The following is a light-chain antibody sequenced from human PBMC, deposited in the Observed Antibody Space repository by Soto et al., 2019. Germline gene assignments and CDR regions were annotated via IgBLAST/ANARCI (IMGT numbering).Light chain of an antibody. Sequence: EFVLTQSPATLSLSPGERATLSCRPSQSVSSYLAWYQQKPGQAPRLLIYDASNRATGIPARFSGSGSGTDFTLTISSLEPEDFAVYYCQQRSNWPTFGGGTKVDIK. J-gene: IGKJ4*01. CDR1: QSVSSY. CDR3: QQRSNWPT. V-gene: IGKV3-11*01. CDR2: DAS.